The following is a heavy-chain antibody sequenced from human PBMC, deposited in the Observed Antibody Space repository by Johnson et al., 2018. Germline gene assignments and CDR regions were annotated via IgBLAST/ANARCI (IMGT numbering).Heavy chain of an antibody. V-gene: IGHV3-21*01. Sequence: VQLVESGGGLVKPGGSLRLSCAASGFNCSTNSMNWVRQTPGKGLEWVSSISSSTRYIYYADSVKGRFTISRDHAKNSLYLQMNRLRVEDTAVYYCARDRTTVAIAGGAFDIWGQGTMVTVSS. CDR1: GFNCSTNS. J-gene: IGHJ3*02. D-gene: IGHD5-12*01. CDR3: ARDRTTVAIAGGAFDI. CDR2: ISSSTRYI.